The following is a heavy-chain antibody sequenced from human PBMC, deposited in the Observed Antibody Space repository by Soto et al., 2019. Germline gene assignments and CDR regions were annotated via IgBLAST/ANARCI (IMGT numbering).Heavy chain of an antibody. J-gene: IGHJ6*02. CDR2: ISYDGSNK. D-gene: IGHD6-19*01. V-gene: IGHV3-30-3*01. CDR3: ARDKEYSSGWRHYYYYYGMDV. CDR1: GFTFSSYA. Sequence: GGSLRLSCAASGFTFSSYAMHWVRQAPGKGLEWVAVISYDGSNKYYADSVKGRFTISRDNSKNTLYLQMNSLRAEDTAVYYCARDKEYSSGWRHYYYYYGMDVWGQGTTVTVSS.